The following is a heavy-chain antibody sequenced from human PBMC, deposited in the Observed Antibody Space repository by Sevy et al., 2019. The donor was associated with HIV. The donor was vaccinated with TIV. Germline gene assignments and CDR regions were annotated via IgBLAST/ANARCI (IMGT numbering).Heavy chain of an antibody. D-gene: IGHD6-13*01. V-gene: IGHV4-30-2*01. CDR3: ARGSYSSSQPHFDY. J-gene: IGHJ4*02. CDR2: IYHSGST. Sequence: SETLSLTCAVSGGSISSGGYSWSWIRQPPGKGLEWIGYIYHSGSTYYNPSLKSRVTISVDRSKNQFSLKLSSVTAADTAVYYCARGSYSSSQPHFDYWGQGTLDTVSS. CDR1: GGSISSGGYS.